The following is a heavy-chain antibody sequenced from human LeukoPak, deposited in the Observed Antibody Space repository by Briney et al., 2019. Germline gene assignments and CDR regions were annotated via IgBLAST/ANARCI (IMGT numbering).Heavy chain of an antibody. J-gene: IGHJ4*02. CDR3: ARGRCSSTSCYSDY. V-gene: IGHV4-59*01. Sequence: SETLSLTCTVSGGSISSYYWSWIRQPPGKGLEWIGYIYYSGSTNYNPSLKSRVTISVDTSKNQFSLKLSSVTAADTAVCYCARGRCSSTSCYSDYWGQGTLVTVSS. CDR2: IYYSGST. CDR1: GGSISSYY. D-gene: IGHD2-2*01.